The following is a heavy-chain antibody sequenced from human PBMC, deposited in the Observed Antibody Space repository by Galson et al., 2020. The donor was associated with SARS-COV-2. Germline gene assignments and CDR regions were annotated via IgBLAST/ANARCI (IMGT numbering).Heavy chain of an antibody. Sequence: TGGSLRLSCAASGFTFSSYAMHWVRQAPGKGLEWVAVISYDGSNKYYADSVKGRFTISRDNSKNTLYLQMNSLRAEDTAVYYCARASSGSYLFGMDVWGQGTTVTVSS. CDR1: GFTFSSYA. CDR2: ISYDGSNK. J-gene: IGHJ6*02. CDR3: ARASSGSYLFGMDV. V-gene: IGHV3-30-3*01. D-gene: IGHD3-10*01.